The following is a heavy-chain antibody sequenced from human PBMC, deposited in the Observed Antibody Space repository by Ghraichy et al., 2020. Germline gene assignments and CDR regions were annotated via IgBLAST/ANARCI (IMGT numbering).Heavy chain of an antibody. CDR2: IWNDGSTK. Sequence: GESLNISCAASGFTFRSRAMFWVRQAPGKGLEWAAVIWNDGSTKYYADSVKGRFSISRDNSKNTLFLEMGSLRGEDTAVYFCARSGGVSTTDLSPRYYGMDVWGQGTTVTVSS. D-gene: IGHD2-2*01. CDR3: ARSGGVSTTDLSPRYYGMDV. J-gene: IGHJ6*02. CDR1: GFTFRSRA. V-gene: IGHV3-33*07.